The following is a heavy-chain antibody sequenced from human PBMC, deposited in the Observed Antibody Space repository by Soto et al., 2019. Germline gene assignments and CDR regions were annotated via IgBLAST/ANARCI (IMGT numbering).Heavy chain of an antibody. CDR3: ARDYGDYTYFDL. CDR2: ISYDGSNK. CDR1: GFTFSSYA. D-gene: IGHD4-17*01. Sequence: SLRLSCAASGFTFSSYAMHWVRQAPGKGLEWVAVISYDGSNKYYADSVKGRFTISRDNSKNTLYLQMNSLRAEDTAVYYCARDYGDYTYFDLWGRGTLVTVSS. J-gene: IGHJ2*01. V-gene: IGHV3-30-3*01.